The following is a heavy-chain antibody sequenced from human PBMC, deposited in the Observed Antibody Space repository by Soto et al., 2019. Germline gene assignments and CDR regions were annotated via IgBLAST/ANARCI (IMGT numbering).Heavy chain of an antibody. V-gene: IGHV3-66*01. D-gene: IGHD2-15*01. J-gene: IGHJ5*02. CDR2: IYGGGST. CDR1: GFTVSSNY. Sequence: EVQLVESGGGLVQPGGSLRLSCAASGFTVSSNYMSWVRQAPGKGLEWVSVIYGGGSTYYADSVKGRFTISRDNSKNTLYLQMNSLRAEDTAVYYCAREGSRQNWFDPWGQGTLVTVSS. CDR3: AREGSRQNWFDP.